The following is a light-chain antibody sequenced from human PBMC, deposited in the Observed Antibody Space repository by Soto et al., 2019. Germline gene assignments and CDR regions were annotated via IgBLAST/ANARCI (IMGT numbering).Light chain of an antibody. CDR1: SSDVGAYDY. CDR2: DVS. CDR3: SAYTRSHTVV. V-gene: IGLV2-14*03. Sequence: QSVLTQPASVSGSPGQSITISCTGTSSDVGAYDYVSWYQQYPGEAPKLMIYDVSNRPSGVSNRFSGSKSGNTASLTISGLQAEDETDYYCSAYTRSHTVVFGGGTKLTVL. J-gene: IGLJ2*01.